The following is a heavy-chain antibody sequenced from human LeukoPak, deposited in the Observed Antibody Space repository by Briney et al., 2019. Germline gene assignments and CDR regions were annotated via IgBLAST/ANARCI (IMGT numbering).Heavy chain of an antibody. Sequence: GGSLRLSCAASGFTFSSYAMSWVRQAPGRGPEWVSTISGSGDSTYYADSVKGRFTISRDNSKNTLYLQMNSLRPEDTAVYYCPKGCASTSCYTSEYWGQGTLVTVSS. CDR2: ISGSGDST. CDR1: GFTFSSYA. V-gene: IGHV3-23*01. CDR3: PKGCASTSCYTSEY. D-gene: IGHD2-2*02. J-gene: IGHJ4*02.